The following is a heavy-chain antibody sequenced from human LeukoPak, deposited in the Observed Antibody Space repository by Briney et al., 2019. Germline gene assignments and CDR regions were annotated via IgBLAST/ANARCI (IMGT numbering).Heavy chain of an antibody. CDR3: ASYFVGNGGRGY. CDR2: VYDSWNN. J-gene: IGHJ4*02. D-gene: IGHD3-10*02. V-gene: IGHV4-30-4*01. CDR1: GGSINSGNSH. Sequence: SETLSLTCAVSGGSINSGNSHWTWIRQPPGKGLEWLGSVYDSWNNYYNPSLESRITMSVDTSKNQYSLELSSVIAADTAVYYCASYFVGNGGRGYWGQGALVTVSS.